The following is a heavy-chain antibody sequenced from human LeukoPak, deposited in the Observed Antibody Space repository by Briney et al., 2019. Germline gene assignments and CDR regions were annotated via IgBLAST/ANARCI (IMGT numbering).Heavy chain of an antibody. J-gene: IGHJ4*02. CDR1: GDSVSSNSAA. V-gene: IGHV6-1*01. CDR3: ARYYYDSRGYYYYYFDY. D-gene: IGHD3-22*01. CDR2: TYCRSKWSN. Sequence: SQTLSLTCAISGDSVSSNSAAWNWIRQSPSRGLEWLGRTYCRSKWSNDYAVSVKSRITINPDTSRNQFSLQLNSVTPEDTAVYYCARYYYDSRGYYYYYFDYWGQGTLVTVSS.